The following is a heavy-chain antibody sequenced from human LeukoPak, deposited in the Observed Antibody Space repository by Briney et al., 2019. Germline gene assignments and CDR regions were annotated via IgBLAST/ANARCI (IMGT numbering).Heavy chain of an antibody. Sequence: GPSLKVSCKASGYTLTGYYMHWVRQAPGQGLEWMGWINPNSGGTNYAQKFQGRVTMTRDTPISTAYMELSRLRSDDTAVYYCARDGAYCGGDCYFDPWGQGTLVTVSS. CDR3: ARDGAYCGGDCYFDP. D-gene: IGHD2-21*02. CDR1: GYTLTGYY. J-gene: IGHJ5*02. V-gene: IGHV1-2*02. CDR2: INPNSGGT.